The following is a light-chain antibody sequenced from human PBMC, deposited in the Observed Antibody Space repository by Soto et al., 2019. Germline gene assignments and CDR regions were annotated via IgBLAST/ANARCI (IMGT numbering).Light chain of an antibody. Sequence: QSVLTQPPSVSAAPGQKVTISCSGSSSNIGNNYVSWYQQFPGTAPKLLIYDNNRRPSGIPDRFSGSKSGTSATLGITGLQTGDEADYYCGTWDSSLSSWAFGGGTKVTVL. J-gene: IGLJ3*02. V-gene: IGLV1-51*01. CDR1: SSNIGNNY. CDR3: GTWDSSLSSWA. CDR2: DNN.